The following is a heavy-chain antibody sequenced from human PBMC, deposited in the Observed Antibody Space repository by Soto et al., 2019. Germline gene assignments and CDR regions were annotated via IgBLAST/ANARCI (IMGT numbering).Heavy chain of an antibody. V-gene: IGHV1-18*01. CDR3: ARETSYGGYAY. J-gene: IGHJ4*02. CDR2: ISAYNGNT. CDR1: GYTFTIFG. D-gene: IGHD5-12*01. Sequence: ASVKVSCKASGYTFTIFGISWVRQAPGQGLEWMGWISAYNGNTNYAQNFQGRVTMTTDTSTSTAYMELRSLRAEDTALYYCARETSYGGYAYWGQGTQVTVSS.